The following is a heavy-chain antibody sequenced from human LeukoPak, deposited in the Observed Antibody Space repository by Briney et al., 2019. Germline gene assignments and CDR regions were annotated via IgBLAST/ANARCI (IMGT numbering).Heavy chain of an antibody. CDR3: ARQSSPELELRRAHFDY. V-gene: IGHV4-39*01. D-gene: IGHD1-7*01. Sequence: PSETLSLTCTVFGGSISSRSYFWGWIRQPPGKGLEWIGSIYYSGSTYYNPSVKSRVTISVDTSKNQFSLKLNSVTAADTAVYYCARQSSPELELRRAHFDYRGQGTLVTVSS. J-gene: IGHJ4*02. CDR2: IYYSGST. CDR1: GGSISSRSYF.